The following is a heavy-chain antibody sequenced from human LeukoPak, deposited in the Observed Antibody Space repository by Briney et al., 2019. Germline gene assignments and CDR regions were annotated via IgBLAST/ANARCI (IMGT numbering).Heavy chain of an antibody. V-gene: IGHV3-11*04. CDR3: ARKDRDNWNDIAPLDY. CDR2: ISSSGSTI. D-gene: IGHD1-20*01. CDR1: GFTFSDYY. Sequence: GGSLRLSCAASGFTFSDYYMSWIRQAPGKGLEWVSYISSSGSTIYYADSVKGRFTISRDNAKNSLYLQMNSLRAEDAAVYYCARKDRDNWNDIAPLDYWGQGTLVTVSS. J-gene: IGHJ4*02.